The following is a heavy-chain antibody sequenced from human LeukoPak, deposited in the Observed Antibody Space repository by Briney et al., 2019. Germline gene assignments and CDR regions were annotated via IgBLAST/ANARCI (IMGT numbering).Heavy chain of an antibody. V-gene: IGHV1-2*06. CDR3: ASYHDYGGNPDY. CDR2: INPNSGGT. CDR1: GYTFTGYY. D-gene: IGHD4-23*01. J-gene: IGHJ4*02. Sequence: ASVKVSCKASGYTFTGYYMHWVRQAPGQGLEWMGRINPNSGGTNYAQKFQGRVTMTTDTSISTAYMELSRLRSDDTAVYYCASYHDYGGNPDYWGQGTLVTVSS.